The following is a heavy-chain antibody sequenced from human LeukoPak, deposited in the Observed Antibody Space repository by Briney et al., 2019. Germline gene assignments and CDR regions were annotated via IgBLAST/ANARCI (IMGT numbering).Heavy chain of an antibody. CDR2: IKQDGSEK. CDR1: GFTFSDYY. CDR3: AKDKGSSGWYPYYFDY. J-gene: IGHJ4*02. D-gene: IGHD6-19*01. Sequence: GGSLRLSCAASGFTFSDYYMSWVRQAPGKGLEWVANIKQDGSEKYYVDSVKGRFTISRDNAKNSLYLQMNSLRAEDMALYYCAKDKGSSGWYPYYFDYWGQGTLVTVSS. V-gene: IGHV3-7*03.